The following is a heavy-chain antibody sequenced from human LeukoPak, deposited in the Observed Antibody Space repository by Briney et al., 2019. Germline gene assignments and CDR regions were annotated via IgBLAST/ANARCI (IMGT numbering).Heavy chain of an antibody. Sequence: ASVKVSCKASGYTLTSYDINWVRQATGQGLEWMGWMNPNSGNTGYAQKFQGRVTITRNTSISTAYMELRSLRSDDTAVYYCARGLREVSPFDYWGQGTLVTVSS. D-gene: IGHD3-9*01. J-gene: IGHJ4*02. CDR2: MNPNSGNT. V-gene: IGHV1-8*03. CDR1: GYTLTSYD. CDR3: ARGLREVSPFDY.